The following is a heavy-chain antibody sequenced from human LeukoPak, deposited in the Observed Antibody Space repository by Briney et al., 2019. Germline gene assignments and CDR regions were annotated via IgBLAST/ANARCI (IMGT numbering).Heavy chain of an antibody. CDR3: AREEVVVVPAAMRTYNWFDP. CDR1: GGSFSGYY. D-gene: IGHD2-2*01. CDR2: INHSGST. V-gene: IGHV4-34*01. J-gene: IGHJ5*02. Sequence: PSETLSLTCAVYGGSFSGYYWSWIRQPPGKGLEWIGEINHSGSTNYNPSLKSRVTISVDTSKNQFSLKLSSVTAADTAVYYCAREEVVVVPAAMRTYNWFDPWGQGTLVTVSS.